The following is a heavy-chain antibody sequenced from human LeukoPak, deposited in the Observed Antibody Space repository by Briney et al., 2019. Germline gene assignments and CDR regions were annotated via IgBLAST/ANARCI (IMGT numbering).Heavy chain of an antibody. CDR2: ISGSGGST. J-gene: IGHJ4*02. CDR1: GFSFGDYG. V-gene: IGHV3-23*01. Sequence: PGGSLRLSCTASGFSFGDYGMSWVRQAPGKGLEWVSAISGSGGSTYYADSVKGRFTISRDNSKNTLYLQMNSLRAEDTAVYYCAKSLGYCSSTSCYGNDYWGQGTLVTVSS. D-gene: IGHD2-2*01. CDR3: AKSLGYCSSTSCYGNDY.